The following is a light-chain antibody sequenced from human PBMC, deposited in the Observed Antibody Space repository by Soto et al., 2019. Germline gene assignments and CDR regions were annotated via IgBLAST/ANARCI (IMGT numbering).Light chain of an antibody. J-gene: IGLJ1*01. CDR3: SSYSSGSTLYV. V-gene: IGLV2-14*01. CDR2: EVS. Sequence: QSVLTQPASVSGSPGQSITISCTGTSSDVGGYNYVSWYQQHPGKAPKLMIYEVSNRPSGVSNRFSGSKSGNTASLTISGLQAEDEADYHCSSYSSGSTLYVFGTGTKLTVL. CDR1: SSDVGGYNY.